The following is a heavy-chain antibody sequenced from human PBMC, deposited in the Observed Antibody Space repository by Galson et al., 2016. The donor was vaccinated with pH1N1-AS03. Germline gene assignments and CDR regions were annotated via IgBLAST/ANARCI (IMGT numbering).Heavy chain of an antibody. Sequence: SLRLSCAASGFTFRTFSIYWVRQAPGKGLEYVSGISDNGINTYYADPVKARFTISRDKSKNTVYLQMSSLRTEDTAVYYCIKEGNRLQSRRSDAFDIWGRGTMVPSLQ. CDR3: IKEGNRLQSRRSDAFDI. V-gene: IGHV3-64D*06. J-gene: IGHJ3*02. D-gene: IGHD5-18*01. CDR2: ISDNGINT. CDR1: GFTFRTFS.